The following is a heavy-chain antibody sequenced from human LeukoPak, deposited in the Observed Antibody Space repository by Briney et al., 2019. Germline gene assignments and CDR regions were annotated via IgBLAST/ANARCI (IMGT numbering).Heavy chain of an antibody. J-gene: IGHJ3*02. CDR1: GFTFSSYG. Sequence: PGGSLRLSCSASGFTFSSYGMSWVRQAPGKGLEWVSAISGSSIYAYYADSVKGRFTISRDNSKNTQFLQMNSLRVEDTAVYYCAKYSVTYRGRFWPDTFDIWGQGTMLTVSS. V-gene: IGHV3-23*01. CDR2: ISGSSIYA. CDR3: AKYSVTYRGRFWPDTFDI. D-gene: IGHD1-26*01.